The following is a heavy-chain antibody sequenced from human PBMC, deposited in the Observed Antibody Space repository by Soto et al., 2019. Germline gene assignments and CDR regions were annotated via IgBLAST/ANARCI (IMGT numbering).Heavy chain of an antibody. Sequence: SETLSLTCTVSVGSISSYYWSWIRQPPGKGLEWIGYIYYSGSTNYNPSLKSRVTISVDTSKNQFSLKLSSVTAADTAVYYCARQQWLVLNAFDIWGQGTMVTVSS. V-gene: IGHV4-59*01. D-gene: IGHD6-19*01. CDR3: ARQQWLVLNAFDI. J-gene: IGHJ3*02. CDR1: VGSISSYY. CDR2: IYYSGST.